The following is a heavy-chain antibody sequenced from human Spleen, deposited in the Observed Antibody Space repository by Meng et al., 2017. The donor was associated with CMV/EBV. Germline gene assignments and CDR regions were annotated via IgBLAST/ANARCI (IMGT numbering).Heavy chain of an antibody. V-gene: IGHV3-30*02. CDR3: AKDRGWGYYDNYLHH. J-gene: IGHJ4*02. Sequence: GGSLRLSCAASGFTFSNFAMHWVRQAPGKGLEWVAFIRYDARSDKYYADSVKGRFTISRDNSKSTLYLQIDSLRLEDTAVYYCAKDRGWGYYDNYLHHWGQGTLVTVSS. CDR1: GFTFSNFA. CDR2: IRYDARSDK. D-gene: IGHD3-22*01.